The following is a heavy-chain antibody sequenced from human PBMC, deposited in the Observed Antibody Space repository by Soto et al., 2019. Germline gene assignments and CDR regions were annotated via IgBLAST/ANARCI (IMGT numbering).Heavy chain of an antibody. D-gene: IGHD3-10*01. CDR1: RFTFETYA. Sequence: GGSLRLSCTASRFTFETYAMYWVRQAPGKGLECVASIVDDGRKKNYAASVKGRFTVSRDNSRNTLYLQISSLTGADTALYFCAKAREVTLLRIPSSYWGQGTLVTVSS. CDR3: AKAREVTLLRIPSSY. CDR2: IVDDGRKK. J-gene: IGHJ4*02. V-gene: IGHV3-30*02.